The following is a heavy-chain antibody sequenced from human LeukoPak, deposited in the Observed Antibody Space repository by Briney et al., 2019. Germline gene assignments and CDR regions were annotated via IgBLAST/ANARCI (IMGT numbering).Heavy chain of an antibody. D-gene: IGHD6-13*01. CDR2: ISYDGSNK. V-gene: IGHV3-30*18. CDR3: AKDPRIEAAAPGY. Sequence: GRSLRLSCAASGFTFRSYGMHWVRQAPGKGLEWVAVISYDGSNKYYTDSVKGRFTISRDNSKNTLTLQMNSLRTEDTAVYYCAKDPRIEAAAPGYWGQGTLVTVSS. CDR1: GFTFRSYG. J-gene: IGHJ4*02.